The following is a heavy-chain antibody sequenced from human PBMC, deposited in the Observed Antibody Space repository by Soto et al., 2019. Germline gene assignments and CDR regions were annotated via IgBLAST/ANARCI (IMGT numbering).Heavy chain of an antibody. D-gene: IGHD6-19*01. Sequence: EVQLSESGGGLIQPGGSLRLSCVASGFTFRSYVMSWVRQAPGKGLEWVSDISGNADSTNYADSVRGRFTISRDNSKNTLYLQMNSLRVEDTGRYYCVKGRAFRAVAGSDQWGRGTQVTVSA. V-gene: IGHV3-23*01. J-gene: IGHJ4*02. CDR3: VKGRAFRAVAGSDQ. CDR1: GFTFRSYV. CDR2: ISGNADST.